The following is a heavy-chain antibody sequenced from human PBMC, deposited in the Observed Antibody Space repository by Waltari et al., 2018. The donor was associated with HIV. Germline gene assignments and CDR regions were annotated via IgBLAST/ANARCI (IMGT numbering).Heavy chain of an antibody. D-gene: IGHD2-15*01. J-gene: IGHJ4*02. Sequence: EVQLVESGGGLVQPGRSLRLSCDASGFTFDDYAMHWLRQAPGKGLEWVSGITWNSGSIGYADSVKGRFTISRDTAKNSLYLQMNSLTPEDTALYYCAKADYGGNHFDYWGQGTLLTVSS. V-gene: IGHV3-9*01. CDR3: AKADYGGNHFDY. CDR2: ITWNSGSI. CDR1: GFTFDDYA.